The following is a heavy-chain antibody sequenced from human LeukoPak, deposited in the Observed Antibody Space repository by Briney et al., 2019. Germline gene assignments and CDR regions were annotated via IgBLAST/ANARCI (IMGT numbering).Heavy chain of an antibody. J-gene: IGHJ4*02. CDR2: IIPIFGTA. CDR3: ARGWAMATEAYVY. Sequence: ASVKVSCKASGYTFTSYDISWVRQAPGQGLEWMGGIIPIFGTANYAQKFQGRVTITADETTSTAYMELSSLRSEDTAVYYCARGWAMATEAYVYWGQGTLVTVSS. V-gene: IGHV1-69*13. D-gene: IGHD5-24*01. CDR1: GYTFTSYD.